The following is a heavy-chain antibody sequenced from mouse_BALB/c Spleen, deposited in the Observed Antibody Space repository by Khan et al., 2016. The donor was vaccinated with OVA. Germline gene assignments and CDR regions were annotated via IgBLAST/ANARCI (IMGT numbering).Heavy chain of an antibody. CDR2: ISYSGCT. J-gene: IGHJ2*01. Sequence: VQLKESGPGLVTPSQSLSLSFTVSGYSITSGYGWIWIRQFPGNRLEWMGYISYSGCTNYYPSLNSRIAITRDTSKNQFVLQLNTVTTEDTATYYCARAARIKCWGRGAALTV. V-gene: IGHV3-2*02. CDR3: ARAARIKC. CDR1: GYSITSGYG. D-gene: IGHD1-2*01.